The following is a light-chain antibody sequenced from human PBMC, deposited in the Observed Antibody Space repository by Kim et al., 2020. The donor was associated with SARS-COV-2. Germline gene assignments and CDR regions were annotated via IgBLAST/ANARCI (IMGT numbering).Light chain of an antibody. CDR1: QSILHSSNNKNY. CDR3: QHYYDSPHT. J-gene: IGKJ2*01. CDR2: WAS. Sequence: DIVLTQSPDSLAVSLGERATINCKSSQSILHSSNNKNYLAWYHQQPGQPPKLLIYWASSRASGVPDRFSGSGSGTDFTLAISGLQAEDVGVYYCQHYYDSPHTFGQGTKLEI. V-gene: IGKV4-1*01.